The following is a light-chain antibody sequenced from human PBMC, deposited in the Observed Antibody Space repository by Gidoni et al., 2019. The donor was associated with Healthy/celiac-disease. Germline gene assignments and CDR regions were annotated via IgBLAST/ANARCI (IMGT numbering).Light chain of an antibody. CDR2: AAS. Sequence: DIQMTQSPSSLSASVGDRVTITCRASQGISNHLAWYQQKPGKVPKLLLYAASTLQSGVPPRFSGSGSGTDFTLTISSLQPEDVATYYCQKYNSAPWTFGRGTKVEIK. CDR3: QKYNSAPWT. J-gene: IGKJ1*01. V-gene: IGKV1-27*01. CDR1: QGISNH.